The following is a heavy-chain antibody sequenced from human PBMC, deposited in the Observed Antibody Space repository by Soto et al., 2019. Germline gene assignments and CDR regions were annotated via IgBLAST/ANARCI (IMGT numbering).Heavy chain of an antibody. D-gene: IGHD2-21*01. CDR3: ARVDFNCDHCPYYYYYYGMDV. CDR2: IYYSGST. CDR1: GGSISSGDYY. V-gene: IGHV4-30-4*01. J-gene: IGHJ6*02. Sequence: PSETLSLTCTVSGGSISSGDYYWSWIRQPPGKGLEWIGYIYYSGSTYYNPSLKSRVTISVDTSKNQFSLKLSSVTAADTAVYYCARVDFNCDHCPYYYYYYGMDVWGQGTTVTVSS.